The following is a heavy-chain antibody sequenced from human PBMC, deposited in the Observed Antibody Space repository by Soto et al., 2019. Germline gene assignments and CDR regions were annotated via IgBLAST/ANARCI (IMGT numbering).Heavy chain of an antibody. CDR2: IYYSGST. J-gene: IGHJ6*02. V-gene: IGHV4-31*03. CDR3: AREGAAPYYYYGMDV. D-gene: IGHD6-6*01. Sequence: QVQLQESGPGLVKPSQSLSLTCTVSGGSISSGGYFWSWIRQHPGKGLEWIGFIYYSGSTYYNPSLKGRVTISVDTSKNQLSLKLSSVTAADTAVYYCAREGAAPYYYYGMDVWGQGTTVTVSS. CDR1: GGSISSGGYF.